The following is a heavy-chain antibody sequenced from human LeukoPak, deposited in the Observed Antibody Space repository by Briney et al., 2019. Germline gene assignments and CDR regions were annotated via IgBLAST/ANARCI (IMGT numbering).Heavy chain of an antibody. CDR1: GFPFGSYV. Sequence: GGSLRLSCEGSGFPFGSYVMSWVRQAPGKGLEWVSAISGSGGSTYYADSVKGRFTISRDNAKNTLYLQMNSLRADDTAVYYCARGGAYYSDSSGSFDYWGQGTLVTVSS. V-gene: IGHV3-23*01. D-gene: IGHD3-22*01. CDR2: ISGSGGST. J-gene: IGHJ4*02. CDR3: ARGGAYYSDSSGSFDY.